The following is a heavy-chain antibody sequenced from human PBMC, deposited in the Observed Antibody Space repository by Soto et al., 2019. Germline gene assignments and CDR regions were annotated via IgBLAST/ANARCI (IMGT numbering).Heavy chain of an antibody. Sequence: ASVKVSCKASGYTFTSYGISWVRQAPGQGLEWMGWISAYNGNTNYAQKLQGRVTMTTDTSTSTAYMELRSLRSDDTAVYYCARGKLRITMVRGVIDYWGQGTLVTVSS. CDR1: GYTFTSYG. V-gene: IGHV1-18*01. CDR3: ARGKLRITMVRGVIDY. D-gene: IGHD3-10*01. J-gene: IGHJ4*02. CDR2: ISAYNGNT.